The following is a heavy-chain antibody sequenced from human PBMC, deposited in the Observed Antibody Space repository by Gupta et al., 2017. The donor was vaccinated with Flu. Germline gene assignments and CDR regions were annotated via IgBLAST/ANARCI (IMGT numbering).Heavy chain of an antibody. CDR2: IIPVFGPT. V-gene: IGHV1-69*01. Sequence: QVQLVQSGAEVKKPGSSVKVSCKASGVTFSSYAINWVRQPPGQGLEWMGGIIPVFGPTNYAQKFQGRVTITADESTSTAYMELSSLRSEDTAVYYCARKGGGLCSGGTCYSFDYWGQGTLVTVSS. CDR3: ARKGGGLCSGGTCYSFDY. D-gene: IGHD2-15*01. CDR1: GVTFSSYA. J-gene: IGHJ4*02.